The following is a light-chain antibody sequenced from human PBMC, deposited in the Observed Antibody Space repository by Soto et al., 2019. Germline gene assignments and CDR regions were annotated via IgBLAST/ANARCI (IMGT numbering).Light chain of an antibody. CDR3: QQYNSYPYT. CDR1: QSISSW. Sequence: DIQMTKSPSTLSASVGDRVTITCRASQSISSWLAWYQQKPGKAPKLLIYTASSLESGVPSRFSGSGSGTEFTLTISSLQPDDFATYYCQQYNSYPYTFGQGTKLEIK. CDR2: TAS. V-gene: IGKV1-5*03. J-gene: IGKJ2*01.